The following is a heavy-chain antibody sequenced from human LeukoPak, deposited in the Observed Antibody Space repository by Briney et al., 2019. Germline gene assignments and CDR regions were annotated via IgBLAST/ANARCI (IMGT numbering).Heavy chain of an antibody. CDR2: ISDNGGST. CDR1: GFTFSSYA. D-gene: IGHD3-10*01. V-gene: IGHV3-23*01. J-gene: IGHJ4*02. CDR3: AKGRRVQRQVPQDY. Sequence: PGGSLRLSCAASGFTFSSYAMSWVRQAPGKGLEWVSTISDNGGSTYYTDSVKGRFTISRDTSKNTLYLQMSGLRAEDTAIYYCAKGRRVQRQVPQDYWGQGILVTVSS.